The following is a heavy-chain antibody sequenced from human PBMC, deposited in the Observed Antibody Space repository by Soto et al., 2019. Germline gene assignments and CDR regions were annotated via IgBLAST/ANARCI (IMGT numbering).Heavy chain of an antibody. CDR3: ARDDYGAQFDY. CDR2: ISYEGRYT. V-gene: IGHV3-30*03. D-gene: IGHD3-16*01. J-gene: IGHJ4*02. Sequence: GGSLRLSCVGSGFTFNNYGIHWVRQAPGKGLEWVAVISYEGRYTSYRDSVQGRFTISRDNSKNTLYLQMNSLRADDTAVYVCARDDYGAQFDYWGPGTLVTVAS. CDR1: GFTFNNYG.